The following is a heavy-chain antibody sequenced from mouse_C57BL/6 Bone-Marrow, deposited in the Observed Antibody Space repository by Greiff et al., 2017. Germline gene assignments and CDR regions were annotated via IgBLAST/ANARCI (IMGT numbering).Heavy chain of an antibody. Sequence: QVQLQQPGAELVMPGASVKLSCKASGYTFTSYWMHWVKQRPGQGLEWIGEIDPSDSYTNYNQKFKGKSTLTVDKSSSTAYMQLSSLTSEDAAVYYCARPPAGNYGWYVEVWGTGTTVTVSS. CDR1: GYTFTSYW. CDR3: ARPPAGNYGWYVEV. J-gene: IGHJ1*03. V-gene: IGHV1-69*01. D-gene: IGHD2-1*01. CDR2: IDPSDSYT.